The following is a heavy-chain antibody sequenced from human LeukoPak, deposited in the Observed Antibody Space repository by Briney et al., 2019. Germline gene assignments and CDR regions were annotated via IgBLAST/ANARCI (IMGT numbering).Heavy chain of an antibody. Sequence: PGGSLRLSCAASGFSVTAYGIHWARQAPGKGLEWVATIQWDGSNKYYVDSVKGRFTVSRDNSKNTVYLQRNSLRSEDTAVYYCARREAVVAMSDFDDWGQGTLVTVSS. CDR1: GFSVTAYG. J-gene: IGHJ4*02. CDR3: ARREAVVAMSDFDD. D-gene: IGHD6-19*01. V-gene: IGHV3-30*02. CDR2: IQWDGSNK.